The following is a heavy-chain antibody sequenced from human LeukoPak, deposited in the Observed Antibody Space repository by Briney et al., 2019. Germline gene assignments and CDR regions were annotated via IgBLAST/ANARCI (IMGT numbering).Heavy chain of an antibody. CDR1: GGSISSGGYY. D-gene: IGHD1-26*01. V-gene: IGHV4-31*03. Sequence: SETLSLTCTASGGSISSGGYYWSWIRQHPGKGLEWIGYIYYSGSTYYYPSLKSRVTISVDTSKNQFSLKLSSVTAADTAVYYCARALRSGSYHFDYWGQGTLVTVSS. CDR2: IYYSGST. CDR3: ARALRSGSYHFDY. J-gene: IGHJ4*02.